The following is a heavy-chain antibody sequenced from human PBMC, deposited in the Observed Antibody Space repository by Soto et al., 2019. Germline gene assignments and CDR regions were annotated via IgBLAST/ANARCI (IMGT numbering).Heavy chain of an antibody. D-gene: IGHD5-12*01. V-gene: IGHV3-48*02. CDR3: ATNEGRDGYSFDY. CDR2: ISSSSSTI. J-gene: IGHJ4*02. Sequence: PGGSLRLSCAASGFTFSSYSMNWVRQAPGKGLEWVSYISSSSSTIYYADSAKGRFTISRDNAKNSLYLQMNSLRDEDTAVYYCATNEGRDGYSFDYWGQGTLVTVSS. CDR1: GFTFSSYS.